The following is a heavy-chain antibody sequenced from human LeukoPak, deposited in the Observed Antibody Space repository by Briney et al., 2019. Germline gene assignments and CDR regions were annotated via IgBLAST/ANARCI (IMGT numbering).Heavy chain of an antibody. CDR2: INHSGST. D-gene: IGHD3-10*01. CDR3: ARDMLTLLWFGESSTHAEPNWFDP. CDR1: GGSFSGYY. J-gene: IGHJ5*02. V-gene: IGHV4-34*01. Sequence: SETLSLTCAVYGGSFSGYYWSWIRQPPGKGLEWIGEINHSGSTNYNPSLKSRVTISVDTSKNQFSLKLSSVTAADTAVYYCARDMLTLLWFGESSTHAEPNWFDPWGQGTLVTVSS.